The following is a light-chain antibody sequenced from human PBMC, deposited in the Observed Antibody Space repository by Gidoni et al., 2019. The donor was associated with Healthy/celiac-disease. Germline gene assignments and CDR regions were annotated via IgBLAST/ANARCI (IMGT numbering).Light chain of an antibody. CDR2: CAS. CDR3: QQYNNWPPLT. J-gene: IGKJ4*01. CDR1: QSVSST. Sequence: EIVMKQSPATLSVSPGERASLSVRASQSVSSTVAWYQQKPGQYPRRLIECASTRPPGIPAWFSGSGSWTEFTLTISSLQSEDFAVYYCQQYNNWPPLTFGGGTKVEIK. V-gene: IGKV3-15*01.